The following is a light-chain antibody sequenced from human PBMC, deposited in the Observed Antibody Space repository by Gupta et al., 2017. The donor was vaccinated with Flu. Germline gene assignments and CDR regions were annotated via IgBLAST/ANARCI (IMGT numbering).Light chain of an antibody. CDR3: SSYTSSSTLQGV. CDR1: SSDVGGYNN. V-gene: IGLV2-14*01. J-gene: IGLJ3*02. CDR2: EVS. Sequence: QPTLTQPASVSGSPGQSITISCTGTSSDVGGYNNVSWYQQHPGKAPKLMIYEVSNRPSGVSNIFSGSKSGNPASLTISGLQAEDEADYYCSSYTSSSTLQGVFGGGTKLTVL.